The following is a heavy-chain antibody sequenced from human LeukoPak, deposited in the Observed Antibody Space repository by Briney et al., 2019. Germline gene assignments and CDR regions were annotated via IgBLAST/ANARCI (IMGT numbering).Heavy chain of an antibody. Sequence: SVKVSCKASGGTFSSYAISWVRQAPGQGLEWMGGIIPIFGTVNYAQKFQGRVTITADESTSTAYMELSSLRSEDTAVYYCARGSHDYDFWSGYYEVVGYYYGMDVWGQGTTVTVSS. CDR3: ARGSHDYDFWSGYYEVVGYYYGMDV. D-gene: IGHD3-3*01. J-gene: IGHJ6*02. CDR2: IIPIFGTV. CDR1: GGTFSSYA. V-gene: IGHV1-69*01.